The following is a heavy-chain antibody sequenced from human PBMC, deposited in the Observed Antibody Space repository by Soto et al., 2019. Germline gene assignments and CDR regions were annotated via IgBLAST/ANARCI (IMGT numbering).Heavy chain of an antibody. CDR2: ISYDGSNK. CDR1: GFTFSSYA. V-gene: IGHV3-30-3*01. D-gene: IGHD3-16*01. Sequence: PGGSLRLSCVASGFTFSSYAMTWVRQAPGKGLEWVAVISYDGSNKYYADSVKGRFTISRDNSKNTLYLQMNSLRAEDTAVYYCARAYEGDYFDYWGQGTLVTVSS. J-gene: IGHJ4*02. CDR3: ARAYEGDYFDY.